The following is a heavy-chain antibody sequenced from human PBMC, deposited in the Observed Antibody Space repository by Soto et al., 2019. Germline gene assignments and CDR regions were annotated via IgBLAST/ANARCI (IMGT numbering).Heavy chain of an antibody. Sequence: SVKVSCKASGGTFSSYSISWVRQAPGQGLEWMGRIIPILGIANYAQKFQGRVTITADKSTSTAYMELSSLRSEDTAVYYCARFRGSYGMDVWGQGTTVTVSS. J-gene: IGHJ6*02. CDR2: IIPILGIA. CDR1: GGTFSSYS. D-gene: IGHD3-10*01. CDR3: ARFRGSYGMDV. V-gene: IGHV1-69*02.